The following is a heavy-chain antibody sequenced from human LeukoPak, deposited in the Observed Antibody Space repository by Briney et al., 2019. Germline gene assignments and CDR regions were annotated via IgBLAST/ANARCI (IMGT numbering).Heavy chain of an antibody. Sequence: GGSLRLSCAASGFTFSSYWMSWVRQAPGKGLEWVSAISGSGGSTYYADSVKGRFTISRDNSKNTLYLQMNSLRAEDTAVYYCARDLGQYSSSSPTDYWGQGTLVTVSS. V-gene: IGHV3-23*01. D-gene: IGHD6-6*01. CDR3: ARDLGQYSSSSPTDY. CDR2: ISGSGGST. J-gene: IGHJ4*02. CDR1: GFTFSSYW.